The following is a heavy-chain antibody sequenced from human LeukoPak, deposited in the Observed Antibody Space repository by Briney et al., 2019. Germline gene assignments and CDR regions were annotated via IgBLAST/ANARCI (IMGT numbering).Heavy chain of an antibody. J-gene: IGHJ6*03. CDR1: GGSISSSSYY. V-gene: IGHV4-39*07. D-gene: IGHD2-15*01. CDR3: AREHCSGGSCYSIYYYYYMDV. CDR2: IYYSGST. Sequence: SETLSLTCTVSGGSISSSSYYWGWIRQPPWKGLEWIGSIYYSGSTYYNPSLKSRVTISVDTSKNQFSLKLSSVTAADTAVYYCAREHCSGGSCYSIYYYYYMDVWGKGTTVTVSS.